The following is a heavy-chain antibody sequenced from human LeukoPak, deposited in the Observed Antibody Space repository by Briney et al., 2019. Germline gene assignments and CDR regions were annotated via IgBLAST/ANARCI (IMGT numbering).Heavy chain of an antibody. CDR2: IIPILGIA. CDR1: GGTFSSYA. V-gene: IGHV1-69*04. Sequence: SVKVSCKASGGTFSSYAISWVRQAPGQGLEWMGRIIPILGIASYAQKFQGRVTITADKSTSTAYMELSSLRSEDTAVYYCAREVGASNWFDPWGRGTLVTVSS. D-gene: IGHD1-26*01. J-gene: IGHJ5*02. CDR3: AREVGASNWFDP.